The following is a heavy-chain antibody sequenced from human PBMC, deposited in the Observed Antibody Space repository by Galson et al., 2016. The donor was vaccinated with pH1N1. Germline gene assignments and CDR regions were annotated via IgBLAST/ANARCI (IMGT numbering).Heavy chain of an antibody. CDR2: ISYNGSDQ. Sequence: SLRLSCAASGFTFDTYAMHWVRQSPGKGLEWVAFISYNGSDQSYAESLKGRFTISRDNSKNTLYLQVNGLRTEDTAVFYCAREDWSYADTYYNGMDVWGQGTTVTVSS. V-gene: IGHV3-30-3*01. CDR3: AREDWSYADTYYNGMDV. D-gene: IGHD3-16*01. CDR1: GFTFDTYA. J-gene: IGHJ6*02.